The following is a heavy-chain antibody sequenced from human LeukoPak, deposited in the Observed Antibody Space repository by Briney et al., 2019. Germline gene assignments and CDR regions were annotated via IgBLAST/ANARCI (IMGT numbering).Heavy chain of an antibody. J-gene: IGHJ3*02. D-gene: IGHD3-3*01. V-gene: IGHV1-18*01. CDR1: GYTFTSYG. CDR2: ISAYNGNT. CDR3: ARDHLRFLERLAAFDI. Sequence: GASVKVSCKASGYTFTSYGISWVRQAPGQGLEWMGWISAYNGNTNYAQKLQGRVTMTTDTSKSTAYMELRSLRSDDTAVYYCARDHLRFLERLAAFDIWGQGTMVTVSS.